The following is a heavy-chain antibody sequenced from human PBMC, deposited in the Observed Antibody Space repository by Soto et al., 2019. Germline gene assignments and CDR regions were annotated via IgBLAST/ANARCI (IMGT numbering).Heavy chain of an antibody. CDR1: GCNFSSYG. D-gene: IGHD6-13*01. Sequence: SLRLSWAASGCNFSSYGVHWVRKTPGKGLEWVAVISYDGSNKYYADSVKGRFTISRDNSKNTLYLQMNSLRAEDTAVYYCAKLRIAAAGPSVDYWGQGTLVTGSS. V-gene: IGHV3-30*18. CDR3: AKLRIAAAGPSVDY. J-gene: IGHJ4*02. CDR2: ISYDGSNK.